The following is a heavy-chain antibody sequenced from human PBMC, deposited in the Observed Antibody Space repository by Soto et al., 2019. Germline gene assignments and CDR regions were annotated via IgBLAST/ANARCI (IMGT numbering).Heavy chain of an antibody. J-gene: IGHJ4*02. D-gene: IGHD6-13*01. V-gene: IGHV3-48*01. CDR1: GFTFSDYD. CDR2: ISSSSFSI. Sequence: HPGGSLKLSCAASGFTFSDYDMTWVRQAPGKGLDWVSYISSSSFSIYYADSAKGRFTISRDNAKNSLSLQMNSLRAEDTAVYYCARDVGGGSWDYWGQGTRVTVSS. CDR3: ARDVGGGSWDY.